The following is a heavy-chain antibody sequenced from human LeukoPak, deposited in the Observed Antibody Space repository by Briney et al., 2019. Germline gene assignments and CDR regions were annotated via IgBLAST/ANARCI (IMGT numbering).Heavy chain of an antibody. Sequence: GGSLRLSCVGSGFTFSTSAMSWVRQAPGKGLEWVSAIGGNGATYYADSVRGRFTISRDISRNTLYLQMNSLRAEDTAVYYCARDFSGYDYNFDYWGQGTLVTVSS. CDR2: IGGNGAT. CDR1: GFTFSTSA. J-gene: IGHJ4*02. CDR3: ARDFSGYDYNFDY. V-gene: IGHV3-23*01. D-gene: IGHD5-12*01.